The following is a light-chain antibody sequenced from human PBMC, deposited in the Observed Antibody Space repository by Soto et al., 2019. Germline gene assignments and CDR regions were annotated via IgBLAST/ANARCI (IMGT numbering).Light chain of an antibody. CDR1: QSVSAGY. CDR2: GAS. Sequence: EIVLTQSPGTLSLSRGERATLSCRASQSVSAGYLAWYQQKAGQAPRLLIYGASSRATGIPDRFGGSGSGTDLIITISRLEPEDFEVYDCQQYGSSPRTFGQGTKVDIK. J-gene: IGKJ1*01. V-gene: IGKV3-20*01. CDR3: QQYGSSPRT.